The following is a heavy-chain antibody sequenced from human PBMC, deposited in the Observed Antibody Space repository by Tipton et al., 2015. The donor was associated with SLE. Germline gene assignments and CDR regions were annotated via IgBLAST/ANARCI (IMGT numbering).Heavy chain of an antibody. V-gene: IGHV1-69*01. CDR1: GGTFSSYA. J-gene: IGHJ4*02. Sequence: QLVQSGAEVKKPGSSVKVSCKASGGTFSSYAISWVRQAPGHGLEWMGGIIPIFGTANYAQKCQGRVTITADESTSTAYMELSSLRSEDTAVYYCARDGAGWNDPFDYWGQGTLVTVSS. CDR2: IIPIFGTA. D-gene: IGHD1-1*01. CDR3: ARDGAGWNDPFDY.